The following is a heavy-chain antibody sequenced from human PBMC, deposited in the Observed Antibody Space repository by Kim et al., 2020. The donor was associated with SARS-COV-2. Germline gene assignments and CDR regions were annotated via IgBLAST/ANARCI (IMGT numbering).Heavy chain of an antibody. J-gene: IGHJ6*02. CDR3: AKLDRGNGDYYAMDV. CDR1: EDIFTTYW. D-gene: IGHD1-1*01. V-gene: IGHV5-51*01. Sequence: GESLKISCKGSEDIFTTYWIGWVRQMPGKGLEWIGIIHPGDSDTKYSPSFQGQVTISADKSINTAYLQWSSLKASDTAMYYCAKLDRGNGDYYAMDVWGQ. CDR2: IHPGDSDT.